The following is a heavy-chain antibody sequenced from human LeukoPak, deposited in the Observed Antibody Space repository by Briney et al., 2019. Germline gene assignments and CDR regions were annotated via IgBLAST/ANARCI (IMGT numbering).Heavy chain of an antibody. J-gene: IGHJ6*03. Sequence: SDTLSLTCAVSGYSISSTNWWGWIRQPPGKGLEWIGYIYYTGNSNYNPSLKGRVTISVDKSKNQFSLKLTSVTAADTAVYYCARLTPTTLSLYYYYMDVWGKGTTVTVSS. V-gene: IGHV4-28*01. CDR2: IYYTGNS. CDR1: GYSISSTNW. CDR3: ARLTPTTLSLYYYYMDV. D-gene: IGHD2/OR15-2a*01.